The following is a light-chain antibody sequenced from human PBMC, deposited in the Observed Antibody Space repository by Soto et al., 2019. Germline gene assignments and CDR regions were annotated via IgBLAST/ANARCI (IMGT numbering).Light chain of an antibody. CDR2: GAS. Sequence: EIVLTQSPGTLSLTPGERATLSCRASQSVSSTYLAWYQQKPGQAPRLLIDGASSRATGIPDRFSGSGSGTDFTLTISRLEPEDFAVYYCQQYVMSPWTCGQGNKVAIK. V-gene: IGKV3-20*01. J-gene: IGKJ1*01. CDR3: QQYVMSPWT. CDR1: QSVSSTY.